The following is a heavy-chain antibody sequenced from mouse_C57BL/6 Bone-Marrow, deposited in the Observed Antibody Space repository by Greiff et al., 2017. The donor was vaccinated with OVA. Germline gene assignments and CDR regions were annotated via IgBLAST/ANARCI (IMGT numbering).Heavy chain of an antibody. Sequence: EVKLVESGGDLVKPGGSLKLSCAASGFTFSSYGMSWVRQTPDKRLEWVATISSGGSYTYYPDSVKGRFTISRDNAKNTLYLQMSSLRSEDTALYYCANWESGHYWGQGTTLTVSS. V-gene: IGHV5-6*01. CDR2: ISSGGSYT. D-gene: IGHD4-1*01. CDR1: GFTFSSYG. J-gene: IGHJ2*01. CDR3: ANWESGHY.